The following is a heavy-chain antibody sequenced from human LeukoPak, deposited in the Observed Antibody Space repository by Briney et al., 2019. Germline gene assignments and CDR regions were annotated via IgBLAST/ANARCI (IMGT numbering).Heavy chain of an antibody. D-gene: IGHD3-3*01. CDR1: GFTFSSYS. J-gene: IGHJ4*02. V-gene: IGHV3-21*01. CDR3: ARDYGWPYDFWSGDY. CDR2: ISSSSSYI. Sequence: PGGSLRLSCAASGFTFSSYSMNWVRQAPGKGLEWVSSISSSSSYIYYADSVKGRFTISRDNAKNSLYLQMNSLRAEDTAVYYCARDYGWPYDFWSGDYWGQGTLVTVSS.